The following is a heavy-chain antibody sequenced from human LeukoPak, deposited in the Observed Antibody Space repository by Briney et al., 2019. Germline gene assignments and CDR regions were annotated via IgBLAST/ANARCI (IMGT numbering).Heavy chain of an antibody. Sequence: SQTLSLTCAISGDSVSSNSAAWNWIRQSPSRGLEWLGRTYYRSKWYNDYAVSVKSRITINPDTSKNQFSLQLNSVTPEDTAVYYCARDSALWRPDYYYGMDVWGQGTTVTVSS. J-gene: IGHJ6*02. CDR2: TYYRSKWYN. D-gene: IGHD5-18*01. CDR3: ARDSALWRPDYYYGMDV. V-gene: IGHV6-1*01. CDR1: GDSVSSNSAA.